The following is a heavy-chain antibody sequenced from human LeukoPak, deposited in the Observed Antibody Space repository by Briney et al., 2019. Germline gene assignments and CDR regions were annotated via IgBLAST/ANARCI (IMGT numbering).Heavy chain of an antibody. Sequence: SETLSLTCAVSGGSFSGYYWSWIRQPPGKGLEWIGEINHSGSTNYNPSLRSRVTISVDTSKTQFSLKLSSVTAADTAVYYCARNPGNYYGMDVWGQGTTVTVSS. V-gene: IGHV4-34*01. CDR1: GGSFSGYY. CDR3: ARNPGNYYGMDV. J-gene: IGHJ6*02. CDR2: INHSGST.